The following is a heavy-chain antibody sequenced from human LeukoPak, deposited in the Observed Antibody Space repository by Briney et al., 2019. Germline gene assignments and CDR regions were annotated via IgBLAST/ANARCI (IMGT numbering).Heavy chain of an antibody. J-gene: IGHJ3*01. CDR1: GFNFGTHT. V-gene: IGHV3-64*01. CDR2: IGPDGAFT. CDR3: AREHFDV. Sequence: PGGSLRLFCAASGFNFGTHTVHWVRQAPGEGLQYVSGIGPDGAFTYYANSVKGRFTISRDNSKNTLYLQMSSLRPEDMAVYYCAREHFDVWGQGTLVTVSS.